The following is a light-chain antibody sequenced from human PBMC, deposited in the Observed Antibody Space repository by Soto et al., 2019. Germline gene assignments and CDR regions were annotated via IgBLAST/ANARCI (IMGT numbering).Light chain of an antibody. CDR3: QQYESFPRT. V-gene: IGKV1-5*03. J-gene: IGKJ1*01. CDR2: KAS. CDR1: QSINHY. Sequence: DIPMTQSPSTLSASVGDRVTITCRASQSINHYLAWYQQKPGKDPKLLIYKASTLESGVPSRFSGSGSGTEFTLSISSLQPDDFATYYCQQYESFPRTFGQGTKVEIK.